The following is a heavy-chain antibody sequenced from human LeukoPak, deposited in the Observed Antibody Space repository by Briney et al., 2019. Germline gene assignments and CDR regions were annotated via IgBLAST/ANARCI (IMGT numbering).Heavy chain of an antibody. CDR2: ISASGDST. D-gene: IGHD2-15*01. CDR1: GFTFTTSP. V-gene: IGHV3-23*01. CDR3: ARIDIVGTPKPGMDV. J-gene: IGHJ6*02. Sequence: GGSVRLSCAASGFTFTTSPMTWLREAPGKGLEGVSSISASGDSTNYTVSVKGPFLMIRDNSKDTNTLYLHMCSLRAEDRAVYSCARIDIVGTPKPGMDVWGQGTTVTVSS.